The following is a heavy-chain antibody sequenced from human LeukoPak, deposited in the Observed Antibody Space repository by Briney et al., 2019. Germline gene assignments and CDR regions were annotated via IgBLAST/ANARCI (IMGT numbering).Heavy chain of an antibody. CDR3: ARHGSSYSFDC. J-gene: IGHJ4*02. CDR2: IPYSGST. D-gene: IGHD6-13*01. CDR1: GGSITGYY. Sequence: SETLSLTCTVSGGSITGYYWSWIRQPPGKGLEWIDYIPYSGSTNYNPSLKSRVTMSVDTSKNQFSLRLSSVTAADTAVYYCARHGSSYSFDCWGQGTLVTVSS. V-gene: IGHV4-59*08.